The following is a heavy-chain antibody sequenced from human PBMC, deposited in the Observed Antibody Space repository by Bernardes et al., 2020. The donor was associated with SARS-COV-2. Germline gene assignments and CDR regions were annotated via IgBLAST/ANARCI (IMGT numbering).Heavy chain of an antibody. V-gene: IGHV1-2*02. CDR2: INPNSGGT. Sequence: ASVKVSCKASGYTFTVYNIHWVRQAPGQGLEWMGWINPNSGGTTYAQKFQGRVTMTKDTSISTASMELNRLTSDDTAIYYCVRGGDMPASPPFQLWGQGTLVTVSS. J-gene: IGHJ1*01. CDR1: GYTFTVYN. D-gene: IGHD2-2*01. CDR3: VRGGDMPASPPFQL.